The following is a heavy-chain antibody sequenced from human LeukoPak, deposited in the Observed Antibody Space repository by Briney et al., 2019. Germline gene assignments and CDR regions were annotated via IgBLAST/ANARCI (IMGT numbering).Heavy chain of an antibody. CDR2: ISGSGGST. CDR3: ARDPRGYSYGYVY. V-gene: IGHV3-23*01. CDR1: GFTFSSYA. Sequence: GGSLRLPCAASGFTFSSYAMSWVRQAPGKGLEWVSAISGSGGSTYYADSVKGRFTISRDNAKNSLYLQMNSLRAEDTAVYYCARDPRGYSYGYVYWGQGTLVTVSS. J-gene: IGHJ4*02. D-gene: IGHD5-18*01.